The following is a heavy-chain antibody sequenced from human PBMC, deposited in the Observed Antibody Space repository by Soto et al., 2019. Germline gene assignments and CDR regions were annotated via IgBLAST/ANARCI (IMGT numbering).Heavy chain of an antibody. J-gene: IGHJ6*03. Sequence: SETLSLTCAVYGGSFSGYYWSWIRQPPGKGLEWIGEINHSGSTNYNPSLKSRVTISVDTSKNQFSLKLSSVTAADTAVYYCARGRGTNVQRYCSGGSCHYYYYMYVWGKGTTVTVSS. CDR2: INHSGST. D-gene: IGHD2-15*01. CDR1: GGSFSGYY. V-gene: IGHV4-34*01. CDR3: ARGRGTNVQRYCSGGSCHYYYYMYV.